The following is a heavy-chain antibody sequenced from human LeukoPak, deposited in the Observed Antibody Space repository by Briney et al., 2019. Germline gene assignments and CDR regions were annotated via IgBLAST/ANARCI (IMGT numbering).Heavy chain of an antibody. CDR2: ISGSGGST. D-gene: IGHD7-27*01. J-gene: IGHJ4*02. CDR3: AKDPPNWGSDLGGIDY. Sequence: GGSLRLSCAASGFTFSSYAMSWVRQAPGKGLEWVSAISGSGGSTYYADSVKGRFTISRDNSKNTLYLQMNSLRAEDTAVYYCAKDPPNWGSDLGGIDYWGQGTLVTVSS. V-gene: IGHV3-23*01. CDR1: GFTFSSYA.